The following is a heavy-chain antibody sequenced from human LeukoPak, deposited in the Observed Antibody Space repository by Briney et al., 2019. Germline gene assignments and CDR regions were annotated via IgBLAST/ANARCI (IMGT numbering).Heavy chain of an antibody. CDR2: MAPDGSRT. D-gene: IGHD6-13*01. CDR3: AKDRRAAAQYYYGMDV. CDR1: GFTLSAYW. J-gene: IGHJ6*02. Sequence: QAGGSLRLSCAPSGFTLSAYWSPGVRQAPGRGLVWFSRMAPDGSRTDYADSVKGRFTISRDNSKNTLYLQMNSLRAEDTAVYYCAKDRRAAAQYYYGMDVWGQGTTVTVSS. V-gene: IGHV3-74*01.